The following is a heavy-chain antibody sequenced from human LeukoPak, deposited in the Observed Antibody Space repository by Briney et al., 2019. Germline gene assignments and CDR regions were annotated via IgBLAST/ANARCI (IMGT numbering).Heavy chain of an antibody. CDR3: ARGLWFGEPXXXDY. V-gene: IGHV3-33*01. Sequence: PGGSLRLSCAASGFTFSSYGMHWVRQAPGKGLEWVAVTWYDGSNTCYADSVKGRFTLSRDNSKNTMYLQMNSLRAEDTAVYYCARGLWFGEPXXXDYWGQGTLVTVSS. D-gene: IGHD3-10*01. CDR1: GFTFSSYG. J-gene: IGHJ4*02. CDR2: TWYDGSNT.